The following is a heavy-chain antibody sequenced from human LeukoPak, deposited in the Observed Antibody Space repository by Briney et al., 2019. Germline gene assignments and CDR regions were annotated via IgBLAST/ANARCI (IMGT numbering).Heavy chain of an antibody. CDR2: IYPADSDT. Sequence: GESLQISCEGSGYSFTTYWIAWVLQLPGKGLEWMVIIYPADSDTRYSPSFQGQVTISADKSITTAYLQWSSLKASDTAMYYCARHLTYSGSYPQTVDYWGQGTLVTVSS. V-gene: IGHV5-51*01. J-gene: IGHJ4*02. CDR1: GYSFTTYW. D-gene: IGHD1-26*01. CDR3: ARHLTYSGSYPQTVDY.